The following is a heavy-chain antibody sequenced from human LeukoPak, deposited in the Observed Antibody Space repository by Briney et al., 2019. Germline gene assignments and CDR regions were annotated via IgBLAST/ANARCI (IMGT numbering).Heavy chain of an antibody. CDR3: ARQVYWGGPNDS. Sequence: GSLRLSCAASGFTFSDYYMSWIRQAPGKGLEWIGSIYYSGTTYYNPSLKSRVTMSVDIFKNQLSLELSFVTAADTAVYFCARQVYWGGPNDSWGQGTLFAVSS. D-gene: IGHD2-21*01. CDR2: IYYSGTT. J-gene: IGHJ5*02. V-gene: IGHV4-59*04. CDR1: GFTFSDYY.